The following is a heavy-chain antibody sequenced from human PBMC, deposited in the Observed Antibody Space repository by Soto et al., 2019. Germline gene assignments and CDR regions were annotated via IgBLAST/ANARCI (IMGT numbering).Heavy chain of an antibody. CDR2: IYNSGV. Sequence: SETLSLTCTVSGGSTSSSTYSWGWIRQPPGKGLDWIGSIYNSGVDYNPSLKSRVTISVDTSKTQFSLRLTSVTAADTALYYSPSHPKGFANWIEPWGHGIMVTGSS. J-gene: IGHJ5*02. CDR1: GGSTSSSTYS. V-gene: IGHV4-39*01. D-gene: IGHD2-15*01. CDR3: PSHPKGFANWIEP.